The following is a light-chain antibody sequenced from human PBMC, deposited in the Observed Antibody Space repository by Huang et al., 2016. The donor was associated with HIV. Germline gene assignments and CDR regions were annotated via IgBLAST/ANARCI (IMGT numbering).Light chain of an antibody. V-gene: IGKV1-33*01. J-gene: IGKJ4*01. CDR1: QELSTY. CDR3: QQYDNRIT. CDR2: DAS. Sequence: DIQMTQSPSSLSSSLGDRVTITCQASQELSTYLNWYQQKPGKAPKLLIYDASNMETGVPSRFSGSGSGTDFTFTISSLQPEDIATYYCQQYDNRITFGGGTKVEIK.